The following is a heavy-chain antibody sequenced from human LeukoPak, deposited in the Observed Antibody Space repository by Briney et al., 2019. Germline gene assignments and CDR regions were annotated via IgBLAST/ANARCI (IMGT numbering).Heavy chain of an antibody. D-gene: IGHD3-10*02. CDR3: AELGITMIGGV. CDR1: GFTFSSYE. CDR2: ISSSGSTI. V-gene: IGHV3-48*03. Sequence: GGSLRLSCATSGFTFSSYEMNWVRQAPGKGLEWVSYISSSGSTIYYADSVKGRFTISRDNAKNSLYLQMNSLKAEDTAVYYCAELGITMIGGVWGKGTTVTISS. J-gene: IGHJ6*04.